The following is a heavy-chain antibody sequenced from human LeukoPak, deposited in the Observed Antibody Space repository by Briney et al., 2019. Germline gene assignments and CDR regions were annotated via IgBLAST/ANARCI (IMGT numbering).Heavy chain of an antibody. D-gene: IGHD3-16*01. CDR1: GVSRAGYE. CDR3: ARAGGRPISDAFDI. V-gene: IGHV3-33*07. J-gene: IGHJ3*02. CDR2: IWYDGSNK. Sequence: ERRLTHSCGAMGVSRAGYESSWGRQPQGKKKEWVAIIWYDGSNKYYADSVKGRFTISRDNSENTLYLQMNSLRAGDTAVYYCARAGGRPISDAFDIWGQGTMVTVSS.